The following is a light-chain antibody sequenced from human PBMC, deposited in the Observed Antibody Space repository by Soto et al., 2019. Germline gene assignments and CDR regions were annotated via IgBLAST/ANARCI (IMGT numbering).Light chain of an antibody. CDR2: EVS. V-gene: IGLV2-14*01. CDR3: RSYTSRITVV. Sequence: QSALTQPASVSGSPGQSITISCTGTSSDVGGYNYVSWYQQHPGKAPKLMIYEVSNRPSGVSNRFSGSKSGNTASLTISGLQDEDEDDYYCRSYTSRITVVFGGGTKLTVL. CDR1: SSDVGGYNY. J-gene: IGLJ2*01.